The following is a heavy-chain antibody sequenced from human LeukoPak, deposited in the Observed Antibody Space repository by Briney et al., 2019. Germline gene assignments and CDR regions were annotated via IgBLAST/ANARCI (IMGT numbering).Heavy chain of an antibody. J-gene: IGHJ4*02. V-gene: IGHV3-23*01. CDR1: GIIFRDA. CDR2: ISGSGGST. CDR3: AKDRGYSGTYTFDY. D-gene: IGHD1-26*01. Sequence: GGSLRLSCVVSGIIFRDAWMSWVRQAPGKGLEWVSIISGSGGSTSYADFVKGRFIISRDNSKNTLELQMNSLRPEDTAIYYCAKDRGYSGTYTFDYWGRGTLVTVSS.